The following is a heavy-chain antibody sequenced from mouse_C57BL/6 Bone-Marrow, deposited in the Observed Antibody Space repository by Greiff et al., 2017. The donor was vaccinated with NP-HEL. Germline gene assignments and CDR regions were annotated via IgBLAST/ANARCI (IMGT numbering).Heavy chain of an antibody. J-gene: IGHJ2*01. D-gene: IGHD1-1*01. CDR3: ARRYYGSSFYYFDY. Sequence: MKESGPELVKPGASVKISCKASGYSFTGYYMNWVKQSPEKSLEWIGEINPSTGGTTYNQKFKAKATLTVDKSSSTAYMQLKSLTSEDSAVYYCARRYYGSSFYYFDYWGQGTTLTVSS. CDR1: GYSFTGYY. V-gene: IGHV1-42*01. CDR2: INPSTGGT.